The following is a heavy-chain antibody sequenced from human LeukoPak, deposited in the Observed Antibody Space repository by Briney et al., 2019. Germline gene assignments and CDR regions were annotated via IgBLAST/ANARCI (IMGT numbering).Heavy chain of an antibody. J-gene: IGHJ3*02. D-gene: IGHD3-10*01. V-gene: IGHV3-21*01. CDR1: GFTFSSYS. Sequence: PGGSLRLSCAASGFTFSSYSMNWVRQAPGKGLEWVSSISSSSSYIYYADSVKGRFTTSRDNAKNSLYLRMNSLRAEDTAVYYCARQRTELLWFGEPLRAFDIWGQGTMVTVSS. CDR3: ARQRTELLWFGEPLRAFDI. CDR2: ISSSSSYI.